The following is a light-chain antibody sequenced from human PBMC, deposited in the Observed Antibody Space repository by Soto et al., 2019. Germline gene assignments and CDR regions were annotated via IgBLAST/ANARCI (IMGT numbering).Light chain of an antibody. CDR3: QHRSNWPSLT. CDR2: DAS. V-gene: IGKV3-11*01. CDR1: QSVTTS. Sequence: EIVLTQSPATLSLSPGDRATLSCRASQSVTTSLAWYQHQPGQAPRLLIYDASTRAAGVPARFRGSGSGTHFTLTISSLEPGDFAVYYCQHRSNWPSLTFGGGTKLEIK. J-gene: IGKJ4*01.